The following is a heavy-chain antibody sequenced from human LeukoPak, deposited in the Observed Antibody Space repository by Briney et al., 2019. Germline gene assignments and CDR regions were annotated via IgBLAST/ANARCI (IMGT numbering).Heavy chain of an antibody. J-gene: IGHJ4*02. Sequence: SETLSLTCTVSGGSIGWDYWSWIRQSAGKGLEWIGRIYKSGSTNYNPSFRSRVTMSVDASKNQFSLNVTSVTAADTAVYYCAREEYFQDSNGYSYYFHSWGQGSLVTVSS. CDR1: GGSIGWDY. D-gene: IGHD3-22*01. CDR3: AREEYFQDSNGYSYYFHS. CDR2: IYKSGST. V-gene: IGHV4-4*07.